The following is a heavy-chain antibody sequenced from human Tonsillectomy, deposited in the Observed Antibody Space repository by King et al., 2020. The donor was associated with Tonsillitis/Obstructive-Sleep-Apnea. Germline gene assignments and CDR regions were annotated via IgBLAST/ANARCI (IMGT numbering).Heavy chain of an antibody. CDR3: ARETGDGSHFDY. CDR2: IYYSGST. V-gene: IGHV4-31*03. CDR1: GGSISSGGDY. Sequence: VQLQESGPGLVKPSQTLSLTCTVSGGSISSGGDYWSWIRQHPGTGLEWIGYIYYSGSTYYNPSLKSRVTISVDTSKNQFSLKLSSVTAADTAVYYCARETGDGSHFDYWGQGTLVTVSS. J-gene: IGHJ4*02. D-gene: IGHD7-27*01.